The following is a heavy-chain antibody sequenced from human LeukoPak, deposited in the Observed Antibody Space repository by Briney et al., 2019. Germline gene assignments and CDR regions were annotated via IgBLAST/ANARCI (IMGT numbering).Heavy chain of an antibody. CDR2: INHSGST. Sequence: SETLSLTCAVYGGSFSGYYWSWIRQPPGKGLEWIGEINHSGSTNYNPSLKSRVPISVDTSKNQFSLKLSSVTAADTAVYYCARAPDTVTTALDYWGQGTLVTVSS. J-gene: IGHJ4*02. V-gene: IGHV4-34*01. D-gene: IGHD4-17*01. CDR1: GGSFSGYY. CDR3: ARAPDTVTTALDY.